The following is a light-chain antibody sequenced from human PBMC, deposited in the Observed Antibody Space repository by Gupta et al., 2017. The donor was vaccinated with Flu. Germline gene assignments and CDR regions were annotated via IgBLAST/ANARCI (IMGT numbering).Light chain of an antibody. V-gene: IGKV3-20*01. CDR2: GAS. CDR1: QTVTSSY. J-gene: IGKJ1*01. CDR3: HRYGSSPRWT. Sequence: EIALTQSPGTLSLSPGERATLSCRASQTVTSSYLAWYQQKPGQAPRLLIYGASSRATGIPDRFSGSGSGTDFTLTISSLEPEDFAVYYCHRYGSSPRWTFGQGTKVEIK.